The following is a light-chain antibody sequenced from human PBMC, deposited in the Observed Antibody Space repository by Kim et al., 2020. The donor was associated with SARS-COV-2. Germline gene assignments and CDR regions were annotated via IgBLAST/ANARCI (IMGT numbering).Light chain of an antibody. V-gene: IGKV3-11*01. CDR3: QQRSNWPRYT. CDR2: DAS. Sequence: LSPGERATLACRASQSVSSYLAWYQPKPGQAPRLLIYDASNRATGIPARFSGSGSGTDFTLTISSLEPEDFAVYYCQQRSNWPRYTFGQGTKLEI. CDR1: QSVSSY. J-gene: IGKJ2*01.